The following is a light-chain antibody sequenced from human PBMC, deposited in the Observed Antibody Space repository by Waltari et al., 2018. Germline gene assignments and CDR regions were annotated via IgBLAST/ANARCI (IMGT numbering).Light chain of an antibody. CDR3: QQHDNLFVT. CDR1: QSVLYSSNNKNY. Sequence: DIVMPQSPDSLAVSLGERATINCKSSQSVLYSSNNKNYLTWYQQKPGQPPKLLIYWASTRESGVPDRFSGSASGTDFTLTISSLQAEDVAVYYCQQHDNLFVTFGQGTKLEIK. V-gene: IGKV4-1*01. CDR2: WAS. J-gene: IGKJ2*01.